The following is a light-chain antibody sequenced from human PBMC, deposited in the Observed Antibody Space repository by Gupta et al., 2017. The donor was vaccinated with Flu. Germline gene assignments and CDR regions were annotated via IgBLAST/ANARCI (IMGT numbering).Light chain of an antibody. CDR3: SSYTSISSLVI. Sequence: QSITIACTVTSGGGYKYVSWYQQHRGKAPKLMIYDVSKRPAGVSDRFSGSKFDNTASLTISGLQAEDEAEYYCSSYTSISSLVIFGGGTRLTVL. J-gene: IGLJ2*01. V-gene: IGLV2-14*03. CDR1: SGGGYKY. CDR2: DVS.